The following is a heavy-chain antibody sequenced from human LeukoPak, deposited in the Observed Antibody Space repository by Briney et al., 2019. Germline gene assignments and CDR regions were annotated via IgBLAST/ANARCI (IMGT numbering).Heavy chain of an antibody. CDR3: ARVRGSKSSDWAFDY. CDR2: IKQDGSEK. V-gene: IGHV3-7*01. D-gene: IGHD3/OR15-3a*01. J-gene: IGHJ4*02. Sequence: PGGSLRLSCAASGFTFSSYWMSWVRQTPGKGLEWVANIKQDGSEKYYVDSVKGRFTISRDNAKNSLYLQMNSLRAEDTAMYYCARVRGSKSSDWAFDYWGQGTLVTVSS. CDR1: GFTFSSYW.